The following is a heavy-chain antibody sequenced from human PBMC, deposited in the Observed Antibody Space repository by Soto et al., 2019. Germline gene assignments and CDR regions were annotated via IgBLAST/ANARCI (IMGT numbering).Heavy chain of an antibody. CDR3: AKNQGVELVPLATVDWFDP. J-gene: IGHJ5*02. CDR1: GFTFDDYA. Sequence: PGGSLRLSCVTSGFTFDDYAITWLRQAPGKGLEWISSISGSGFKKYYADSVKGRFTISRDNSKSTVYLELNNLSAEDTAVYHCAKNQGVELVPLATVDWFDPWGQGSVVTVSS. V-gene: IGHV3-23*01. D-gene: IGHD1-26*01. CDR2: ISGSGFKK.